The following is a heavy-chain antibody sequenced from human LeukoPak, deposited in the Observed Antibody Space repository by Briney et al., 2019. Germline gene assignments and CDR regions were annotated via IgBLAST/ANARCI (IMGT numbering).Heavy chain of an antibody. J-gene: IGHJ4*02. CDR2: MNPNSGFT. V-gene: IGHV1-8*01. CDR1: GYAFTSLD. Sequence: ASVKVSCKASGYAFTSLDINWVRQATGQGLEWMGWMNPNSGFTGSAQKFQGRLTKTRDTSISTAYMELTSLTSEDTAMYYCAGVAGSADYWGQGTLVTVSS. CDR3: AGVAGSADY. D-gene: IGHD6-19*01.